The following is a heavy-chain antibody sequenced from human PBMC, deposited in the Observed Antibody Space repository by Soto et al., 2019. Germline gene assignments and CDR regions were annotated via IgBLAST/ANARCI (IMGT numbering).Heavy chain of an antibody. CDR1: GYSFTSYW. CDR3: AGSLVVNPSSFEY. CDR2: IYPGDSDT. D-gene: IGHD2-15*01. Sequence: GESLNISCKGSGYSFTSYWIGWVRQMPGKGLEWMGIIYPGDSDTRYSPSFQGQVTISADKSISTAYLQWSSLKASDTAMYYCAGSLVVNPSSFEYWGRGTLVIVSS. J-gene: IGHJ4*02. V-gene: IGHV5-51*01.